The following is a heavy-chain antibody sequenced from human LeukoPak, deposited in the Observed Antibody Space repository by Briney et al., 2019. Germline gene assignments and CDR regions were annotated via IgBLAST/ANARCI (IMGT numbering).Heavy chain of an antibody. V-gene: IGHV3-74*01. J-gene: IGHJ4*02. Sequence: PGGSLRLSCAASGFTFSSYWMHWVRQAPGKGLVWVSRINSDGISTNYADSVKGRFTISRDNARNTLYLQMNSLRAEDTAVYYCAKNPPYSNYFDYWGQGTLVTVSS. CDR2: INSDGIST. CDR3: AKNPPYSNYFDY. D-gene: IGHD4-11*01. CDR1: GFTFSSYW.